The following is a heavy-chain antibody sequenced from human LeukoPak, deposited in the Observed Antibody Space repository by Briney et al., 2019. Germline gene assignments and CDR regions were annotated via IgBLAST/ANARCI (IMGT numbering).Heavy chain of an antibody. CDR1: GFTFSDHI. J-gene: IGHJ4*02. CDR3: VRQFAS. V-gene: IGHV3-48*01. Sequence: GGSLGLSCAASGFTFSDHIMNWVRQLPGKRLKWVAYVSGSGSTVYYADSVKGRFTISRDNGKSSLYLQMNSLRVEDTALYYCVRQFASWGQGTLVTFSS. CDR2: VSGSGSTV.